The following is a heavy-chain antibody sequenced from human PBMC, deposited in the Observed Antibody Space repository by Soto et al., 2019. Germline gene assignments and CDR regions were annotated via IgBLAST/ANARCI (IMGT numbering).Heavy chain of an antibody. J-gene: IGHJ5*02. D-gene: IGHD6-6*01. CDR2: MNPNSGNT. Sequence: ASVKVSCKASGYTFTSYDINWVRQATGQGLEWMGWMNPNSGNTGYAQKFQGRVTMTRNTSISTAYMELSSLRSEDTAVYYCARDCRPGIAARRRGFDPWGQGTLVTVSS. V-gene: IGHV1-8*01. CDR1: GYTFTSYD. CDR3: ARDCRPGIAARRRGFDP.